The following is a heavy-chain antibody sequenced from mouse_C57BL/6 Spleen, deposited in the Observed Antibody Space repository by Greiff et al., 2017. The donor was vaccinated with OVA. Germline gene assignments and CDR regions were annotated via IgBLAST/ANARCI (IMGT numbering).Heavy chain of an antibody. J-gene: IGHJ2*01. CDR2: IYPGSGNT. Sequence: VQLQQSGAELVRPGASVKLSCKASGYTFTDYYINWVKQRPGQGLEWIARIYPGSGNTYYNEKFKGKATLTAEKSSSTAYMQLSSLTSEDSAVYFCARGPTVGGYYFDYWGQGTTLTVSS. CDR3: ARGPTVGGYYFDY. CDR1: GYTFTDYY. D-gene: IGHD1-1*01. V-gene: IGHV1-76*01.